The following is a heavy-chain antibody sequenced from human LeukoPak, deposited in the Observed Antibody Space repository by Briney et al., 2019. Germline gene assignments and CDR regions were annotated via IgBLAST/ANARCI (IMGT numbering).Heavy chain of an antibody. J-gene: IGHJ4*02. V-gene: IGHV4-30-2*01. CDR1: GFSISSGGYS. Sequence: PSQTLSLTCAVSGFSISSGGYSWSWIRQPPGKGLEWIGYIYHSGSTYYDPSLKSRVTISVDRSKNQFSLKLSSVTAADTAVYYCARGRHYYGSGSYYADQIFDYWGQGTLVTVSS. D-gene: IGHD3-10*01. CDR2: IYHSGST. CDR3: ARGRHYYGSGSYYADQIFDY.